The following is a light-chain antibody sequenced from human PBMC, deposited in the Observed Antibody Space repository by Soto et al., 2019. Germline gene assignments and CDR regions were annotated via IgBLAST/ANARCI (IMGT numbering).Light chain of an antibody. Sequence: DIQLTQSPSTLPASVGDTITITCRASQSINTWLAWYQQRPGKAPKLLIYKASTLEGGVPSRFSGSGSGTEFSLTISSLQPDDFGPYYCQQYDTSPLTFGGGTKVEVK. CDR2: KAS. CDR1: QSINTW. CDR3: QQYDTSPLT. V-gene: IGKV1-5*03. J-gene: IGKJ4*01.